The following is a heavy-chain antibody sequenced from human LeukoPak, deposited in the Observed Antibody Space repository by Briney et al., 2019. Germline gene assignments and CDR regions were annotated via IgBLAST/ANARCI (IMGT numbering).Heavy chain of an antibody. J-gene: IGHJ4*02. CDR2: IKQDGSDK. V-gene: IGHV3-7*01. CDR1: GFTFSAYW. CDR3: AREGGLSY. D-gene: IGHD3-16*01. Sequence: PGGSLRLSCAASGFTFSAYWISWVRQAPGKGLEWVANIKQDGSDKHYVDSVKGRFTISRDNAKNSLYLEMSSLRDEDTAVYYCAREGGLSYWGQGTLVTVSS.